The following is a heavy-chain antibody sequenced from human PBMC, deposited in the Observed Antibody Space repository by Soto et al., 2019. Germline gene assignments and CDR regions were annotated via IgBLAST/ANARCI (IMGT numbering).Heavy chain of an antibody. V-gene: IGHV1-69*01. J-gene: IGHJ2*01. Sequence: QVQLVQSGAEVKKPGSSVKVSCKASGGTFSNFAITWVRQAPGQGLEWMGGTIPMFGTTNYAQKFQGRVTITADESTSTAYMNLRSLRSDDTAVYYCARSPWKVVTPATYFDLWGRGTLVTVSS. CDR1: GGTFSNFA. D-gene: IGHD6-25*01. CDR2: TIPMFGTT. CDR3: ARSPWKVVTPATYFDL.